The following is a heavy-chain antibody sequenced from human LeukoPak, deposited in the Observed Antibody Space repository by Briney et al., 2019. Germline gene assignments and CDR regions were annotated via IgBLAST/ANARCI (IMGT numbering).Heavy chain of an antibody. J-gene: IGHJ3*02. CDR1: GYTFTSYA. CDR2: INAGNGNT. CDR3: AVYYDSSVFDI. V-gene: IGHV1-3*01. D-gene: IGHD3-22*01. Sequence: GASVKVSCKASGYTFTSYAMHWVRQAPGQRLEWMGWINAGNGNTKYSQKFQGRVTITADESTSTAYMELSSLRSEDTAVYYCAVYYDSSVFDIWGQGTMVTVSS.